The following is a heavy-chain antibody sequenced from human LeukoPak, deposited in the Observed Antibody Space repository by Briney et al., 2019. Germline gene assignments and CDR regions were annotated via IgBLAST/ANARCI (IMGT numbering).Heavy chain of an antibody. V-gene: IGHV1-8*01. CDR1: GYTFTNYD. CDR3: ARAPTYYYDSSGYYYTPEYFQH. D-gene: IGHD3-22*01. J-gene: IGHJ1*01. CDR2: MNPNSGNT. Sequence: ASVKVSCKASGYTFTNYDINWVQQATGQGLEWMGWMNPNSGNTGYAQKFQGRVTMTRNTSISTAYMELSSLRSEDTAVYYCARAPTYYYDSSGYYYTPEYFQHWGQGTLVTVSS.